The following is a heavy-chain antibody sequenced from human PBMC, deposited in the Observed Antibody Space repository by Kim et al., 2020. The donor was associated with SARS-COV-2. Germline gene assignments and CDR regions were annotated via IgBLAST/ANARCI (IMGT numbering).Heavy chain of an antibody. CDR1: GFSFSDYS. CDR3: ARRDGSTFDP. CDR2: INRGSIHP. J-gene: IGHJ5*02. V-gene: IGHV3-11*03. Sequence: GGSLRLFCAASGFSFSDYSMNWIRQAPGKRLEWISSINRGSIHPDYADSVRGRFTVSRDDANNSVFLHMNSLRVDDTAVYYCARRDGSTFDPWGQGTLVTVSS.